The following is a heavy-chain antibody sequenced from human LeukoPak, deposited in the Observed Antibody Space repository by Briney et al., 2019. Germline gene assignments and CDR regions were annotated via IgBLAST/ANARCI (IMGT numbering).Heavy chain of an antibody. CDR1: GGSISSSSYY. CDR2: IYYSGST. J-gene: IGHJ4*02. Sequence: SETLSLTCTVSGGSISSSSYYWGWIRQPPGKGLEWIGSIYYSGSTYYNPSLKSRVTISVDTSKNQFSLKLSSVTAADTAVYYCARGRGDYVWGGYRSVYYFDYWGQGTLVTVSS. D-gene: IGHD3-16*02. CDR3: ARGRGDYVWGGYRSVYYFDY. V-gene: IGHV4-39*07.